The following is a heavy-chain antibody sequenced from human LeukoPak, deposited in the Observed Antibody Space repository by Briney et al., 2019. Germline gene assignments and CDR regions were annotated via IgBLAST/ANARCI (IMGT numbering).Heavy chain of an antibody. V-gene: IGHV5-51*01. CDR2: IYPGDSDT. Sequence: GESLKISCKGSGYSFTSYWIGWVRQMPGEGLEWMGIIYPGDSDTRYSPSFQGQVTISADKSISTAYLQWSSLKASDTAMYYCASRGRKTKDAFDIWGQGTMVTVSS. J-gene: IGHJ3*02. D-gene: IGHD3-16*01. CDR1: GYSFTSYW. CDR3: ASRGRKTKDAFDI.